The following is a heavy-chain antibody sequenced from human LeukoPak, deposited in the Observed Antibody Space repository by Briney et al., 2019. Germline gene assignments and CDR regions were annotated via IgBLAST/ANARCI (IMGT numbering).Heavy chain of an antibody. J-gene: IGHJ4*02. D-gene: IGHD2-15*01. CDR2: IYYSGST. Sequence: PSETLSLTCTVSGGSISSYYWSWIRQPPGKGLEWIGYIYYSGSTNYNPSLTSRVTISVDTSKNQFSLTLSSVTAADTAVYYCARASGAYCSGGSCYLGFDYWGQGTLVTVSS. V-gene: IGHV4-59*01. CDR1: GGSISSYY. CDR3: ARASGAYCSGGSCYLGFDY.